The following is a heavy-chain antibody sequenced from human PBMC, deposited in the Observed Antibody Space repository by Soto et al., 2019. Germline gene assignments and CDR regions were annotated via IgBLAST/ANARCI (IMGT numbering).Heavy chain of an antibody. CDR1: GYSFTSYW. CDR3: ATTNCGGDCRVGY. D-gene: IGHD2-21*02. Sequence: ESLKISCKGSGYSFTSYWIGWVRQMPGKSLEWIGIIYPGDSDPRYSPSFQGQVTISADKSISTAYLQWSSLKASDTAMYYCATTNCGGDCRVGYWGQGTLVTVSS. CDR2: IYPGDSDP. J-gene: IGHJ4*02. V-gene: IGHV5-51*01.